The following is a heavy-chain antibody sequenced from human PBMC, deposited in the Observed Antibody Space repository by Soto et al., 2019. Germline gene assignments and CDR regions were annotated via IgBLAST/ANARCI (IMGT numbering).Heavy chain of an antibody. CDR1: GGSFSGYY. CDR2: INHSGST. CDR3: ATCCGYSGYDYPY. J-gene: IGHJ4*02. Sequence: SETLSLTCAVYGGSFSGYYWSWIRQPPGKGLEWIGEINHSGSTNYNPSLKSRVTISVDTSKNQFSLKLSSVTAADTAVYYCATCCGYSGYDYPYWGQGTLVTVSS. D-gene: IGHD5-12*01. V-gene: IGHV4-34*01.